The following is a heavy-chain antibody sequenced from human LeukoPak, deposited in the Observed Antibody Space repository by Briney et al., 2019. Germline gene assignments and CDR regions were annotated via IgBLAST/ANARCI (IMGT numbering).Heavy chain of an antibody. CDR2: INSDGTST. V-gene: IGHV3-74*01. CDR1: GFTFSSHW. J-gene: IGHJ5*01. CDR3: AREGTYSNGPDS. Sequence: GGSLRLSCAASGFTFSSHWMHWVRQAPGKGLVWVSRINSDGTSTTYADSVKGRFTISRDNAKNTLYLQMNSLRVEDTAVFHCAREGTYSNGPDSWGQGTLVTVSS. D-gene: IGHD3-22*01.